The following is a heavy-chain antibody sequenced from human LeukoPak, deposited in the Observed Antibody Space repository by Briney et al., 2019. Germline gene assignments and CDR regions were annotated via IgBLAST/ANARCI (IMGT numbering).Heavy chain of an antibody. Sequence: GGSLRLSCAASGFTFRTFWMNWVGQAPGKGLEWVANMNQDGSQTDYLDSVKGRFTTSRDNAKQSMYLQMDSLKVDDTAIYYCARNHPDHGDDYWGQGTLVTVSS. CDR3: ARNHPDHGDDY. CDR1: GFTFRTFW. V-gene: IGHV3-7*01. CDR2: MNQDGSQT. D-gene: IGHD1-14*01. J-gene: IGHJ4*02.